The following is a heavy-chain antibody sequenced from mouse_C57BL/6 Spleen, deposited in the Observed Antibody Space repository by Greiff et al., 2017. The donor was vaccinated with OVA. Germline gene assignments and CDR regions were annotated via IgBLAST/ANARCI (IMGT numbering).Heavy chain of an antibody. J-gene: IGHJ1*03. D-gene: IGHD2-5*01. Sequence: VQLQQSGPELVKPGASVKISCKASGYTFTDYYMNWVKQSPGKSLEWIGDINPNNGGTSYNQKFKGKATLPVDKSSSPAYMALRSLTSEDSAVYYCARSGYSNCYWYFDGWGTGTTVTVSS. CDR1: GYTFTDYY. CDR2: INPNNGGT. CDR3: ARSGYSNCYWYFDG. V-gene: IGHV1-26*01.